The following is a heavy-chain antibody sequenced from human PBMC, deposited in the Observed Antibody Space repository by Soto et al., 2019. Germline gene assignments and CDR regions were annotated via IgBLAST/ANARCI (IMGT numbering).Heavy chain of an antibody. J-gene: IGHJ4*02. CDR3: VSGVVVGLRFLEWSSHLVPLRY. CDR1: GYTLTELS. V-gene: IGHV1-24*01. D-gene: IGHD3-3*01. Sequence: ASVKVSCKVSGYTLTELSMHWVRQAPGKGLEWMGGFDPEDGETIYAQKFQGRVTMTEDTSTDTAYMELSSLRSEDTAVYYCVSGVVVGLRFLEWSSHLVPLRYWGQGTLVTVSS. CDR2: FDPEDGET.